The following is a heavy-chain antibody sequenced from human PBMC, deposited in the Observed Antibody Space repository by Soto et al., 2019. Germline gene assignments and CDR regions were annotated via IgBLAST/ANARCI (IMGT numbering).Heavy chain of an antibody. D-gene: IGHD3-3*01. CDR2: INPSGGST. CDR1: GYTFPRYY. Sequence: ASVPVSYQASGYTFPRYYMHWVRQAPGQGLEWMGIINPSGGSTSYAQKFQGRVTMTRDTSTSTVYMELSSLRSEDTAVYYCARDRAIFGLVIRRPSGWFDPWGQGTLVTVSS. V-gene: IGHV1-46*01. J-gene: IGHJ5*02. CDR3: ARDRAIFGLVIRRPSGWFDP.